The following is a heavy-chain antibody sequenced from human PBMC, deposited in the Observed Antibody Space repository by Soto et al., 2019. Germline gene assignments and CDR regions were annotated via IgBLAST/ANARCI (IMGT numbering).Heavy chain of an antibody. V-gene: IGHV4-34*01. CDR1: GGSFSGYY. J-gene: IGHJ4*02. CDR2: INHLGGT. CDR3: ARGSGYLVF. Sequence: TETLSLACAVYGGSFSGYYWSWLRQPPGKGLEWIGEINHLGGTNYNPSLKSRVALSIDTSKNQFSLKLSSMIAADTAVYYCARGSGYLVFWGQGTQV. D-gene: IGHD3-22*01.